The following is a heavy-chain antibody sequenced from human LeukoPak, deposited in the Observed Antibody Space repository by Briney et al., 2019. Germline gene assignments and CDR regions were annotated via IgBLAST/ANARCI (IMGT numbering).Heavy chain of an antibody. J-gene: IGHJ4*02. CDR2: ISGSGDST. V-gene: IGHV3-23*01. CDR3: TKGLYGSWSSPDF. CDR1: GFIFRNYA. D-gene: IGHD3-10*01. Sequence: GGSLRLSCVASGFIFRNYAMTWVRQAPGKGLEWVSAISGSGDSTSYADAVKGRLTISRDNAKNTVYLQMNSLRAEDTAVYYCTKGLYGSWSSPDFWGQGVLVTVSS.